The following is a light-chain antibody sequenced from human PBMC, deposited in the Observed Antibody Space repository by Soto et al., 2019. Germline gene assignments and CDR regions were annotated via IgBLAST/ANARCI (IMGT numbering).Light chain of an antibody. CDR3: QQYGDRPRT. CDR1: QDVSIF. V-gene: IGKV3-11*01. CDR2: DAS. J-gene: IGKJ1*01. Sequence: EILLAQSPATLSLSPGERATLSCKASQDVSIFLAWYQQKPGQAPRLLIHDASNRATGVPARFSGSVSGTEFTLTISSLESEDFAVYFCQQYGDRPRTFGQGTKVEIK.